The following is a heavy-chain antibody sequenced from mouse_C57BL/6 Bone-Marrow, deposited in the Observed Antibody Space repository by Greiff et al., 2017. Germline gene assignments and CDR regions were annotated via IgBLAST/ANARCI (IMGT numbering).Heavy chain of an antibody. CDR1: GFTFSDYY. Sequence: EVKLMESEGGLVQPGSSMKLSCTASGFTFSDYYMAWVRQVPEKGLEWVANINYDGSSTYYLDSLKSRFIISRDNAKNILYLQMSSLKSEDTATYYCARLPYYFDYWGQGTTLTVPS. J-gene: IGHJ2*01. CDR2: INYDGSST. CDR3: ARLPYYFDY. V-gene: IGHV5-16*01.